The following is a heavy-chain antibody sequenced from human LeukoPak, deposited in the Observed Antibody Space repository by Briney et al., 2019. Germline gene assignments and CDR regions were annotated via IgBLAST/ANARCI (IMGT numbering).Heavy chain of an antibody. CDR1: GYTFTGYY. Sequence: ASVKVSCKASGYTFTGYYMHWVRQAPGQGLEWMGWINPNSGGTNYAQKFQGRVTMTRDTSISTAYMELSRLRSDDTAVYYRARGGDYYDSSGYYNSNYWGQGTLVTVSS. V-gene: IGHV1-2*02. D-gene: IGHD3-22*01. CDR2: INPNSGGT. CDR3: ARGGDYYDSSGYYNSNY. J-gene: IGHJ4*02.